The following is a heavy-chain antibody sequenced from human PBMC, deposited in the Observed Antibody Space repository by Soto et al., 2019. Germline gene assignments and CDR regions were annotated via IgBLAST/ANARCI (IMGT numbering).Heavy chain of an antibody. CDR3: VRDRYSSSGWFDP. V-gene: IGHV4-59*12. D-gene: IGHD3-10*01. J-gene: IGHJ5*02. Sequence: PSETLSLTCTVSGAPINSDYWSWIRQSPGKGLEWIGYIYHIGSTDYNPSLKSRIIINPDTSKNQFSLQLKSVTPEDTAVYYCVRDRYSSSGWFDPWGQGTPVTVSS. CDR2: IYHIGST. CDR1: GAPINSDY.